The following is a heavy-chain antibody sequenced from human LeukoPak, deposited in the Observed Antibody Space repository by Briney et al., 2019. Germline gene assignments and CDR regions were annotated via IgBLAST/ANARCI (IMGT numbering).Heavy chain of an antibody. D-gene: IGHD2-2*01. J-gene: IGHJ4*02. CDR2: IWYDGSNK. V-gene: IGHV3-33*01. CDR1: GFTSSSYG. CDR3: ASSGEGYCSSTSCYPNY. Sequence: PGRSLRLSCAASGFTSSSYGMHWVRQAPGKGLEWVAVIWYDGSNKYYADSVKGRFTISRDNSKNTLYLQMNSLRAEDTAVYYCASSGEGYCSSTSCYPNYWGQGTLVTVSS.